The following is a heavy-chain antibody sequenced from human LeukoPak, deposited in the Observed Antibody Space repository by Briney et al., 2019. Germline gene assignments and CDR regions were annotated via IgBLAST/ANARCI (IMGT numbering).Heavy chain of an antibody. Sequence: PSETLSLTCAVYGGSFSGYYWSWLRQPPGKGLEWIGEINHSGSANYNPPLKSRVTISVDTSKNQFSLTLSSVTAADTAVYYCARSRGEGITMARGIITDLDYWGQGTLVTVSS. CDR1: GGSFSGYY. D-gene: IGHD3-10*01. V-gene: IGHV4-34*01. CDR3: ARSRGEGITMARGIITDLDY. CDR2: INHSGSA. J-gene: IGHJ4*02.